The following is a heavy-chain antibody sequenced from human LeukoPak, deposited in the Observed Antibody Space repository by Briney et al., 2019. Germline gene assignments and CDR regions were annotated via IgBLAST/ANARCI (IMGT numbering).Heavy chain of an antibody. CDR1: GYTFTSYY. Sequence: ASVKVSCKASGYTFTSYYMHWVRQAPGQGLEWMGIINPSGGSTSYAQKFQGRVTMTRDASTSTVYKELSSLRSEDTAVYYCARGGTQWLVQDAFDIWGQGTMVTVSS. D-gene: IGHD6-19*01. V-gene: IGHV1-46*01. CDR2: INPSGGST. J-gene: IGHJ3*02. CDR3: ARGGTQWLVQDAFDI.